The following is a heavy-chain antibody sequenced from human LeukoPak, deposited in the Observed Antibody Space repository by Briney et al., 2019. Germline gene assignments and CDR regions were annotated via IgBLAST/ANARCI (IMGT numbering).Heavy chain of an antibody. J-gene: IGHJ4*02. Sequence: GGSLRLSCAASGFTFDDYAMNWVRQAPGKGLEWVSGINWNGGSTYYRDSVKGRFTISRDNAKNSLYLQMNSLRAEDTALYYCARVKGSGYRNSIDYWGKGTLVTVSS. CDR3: ARVKGSGYRNSIDY. D-gene: IGHD3-3*01. CDR2: INWNGGST. CDR1: GFTFDDYA. V-gene: IGHV3-20*04.